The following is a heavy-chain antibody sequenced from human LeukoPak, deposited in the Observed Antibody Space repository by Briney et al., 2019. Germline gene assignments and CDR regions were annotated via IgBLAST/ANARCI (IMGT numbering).Heavy chain of an antibody. J-gene: IGHJ3*02. CDR1: GFTFGDYA. V-gene: IGHV3-30-3*01. CDR3: ARDLAMIVDI. D-gene: IGHD3-22*01. Sequence: GGSLRLSCTASGFTFGDYALSWVRQAPGKGLEWVAVISYDGSNKYYADSVKGRFTISRDNSKNTLYLQMNSLRAEDTAVYYCARDLAMIVDIWGQGTMVTVSS. CDR2: ISYDGSNK.